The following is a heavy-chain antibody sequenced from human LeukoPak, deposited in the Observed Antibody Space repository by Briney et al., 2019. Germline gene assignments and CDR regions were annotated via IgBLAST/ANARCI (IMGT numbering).Heavy chain of an antibody. CDR2: IYYSGGT. CDR3: TRDIGDFVSDF. Sequence: SETLSLTCTVSGGSISSSSYYWGWIRQPPGKGLEWIGSIYYSGGTYYNPSLKSRVTISVDTSKNQFSLKLSSVTAADTAVYYCTRDIGDFVSDFWGQGTLVTVSS. J-gene: IGHJ4*02. CDR1: GGSISSSSYY. V-gene: IGHV4-39*02. D-gene: IGHD2-21*02.